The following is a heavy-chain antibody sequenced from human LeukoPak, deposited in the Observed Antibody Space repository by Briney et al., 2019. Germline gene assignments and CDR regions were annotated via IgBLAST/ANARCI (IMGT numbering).Heavy chain of an antibody. V-gene: IGHV4-59*12. J-gene: IGHJ4*02. CDR2: IYYSGST. CDR1: GGSISSYY. D-gene: IGHD3-22*01. Sequence: SETLSLTCTVSGGSISSYYWSWIRQPPGKGLEWIGYIYYSGSTNYNPSLKSRVTMSVDTSKNQFSLKLSSVTAADTAVYYCARESEYYYDSSGYYGHFDYWGQGTLVTVSS. CDR3: ARESEYYYDSSGYYGHFDY.